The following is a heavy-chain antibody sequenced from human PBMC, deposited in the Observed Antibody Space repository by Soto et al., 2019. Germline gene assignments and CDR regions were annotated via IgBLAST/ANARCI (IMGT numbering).Heavy chain of an antibody. J-gene: IGHJ4*02. CDR1: GGSMSSGDYY. CDR3: ARDAPGAATY. Sequence: QVQLQESGPGLVKPSQTLSLTCAVSGGSMSSGDYYWNWIRQHPEKGLEWIGYINYRGSTFYNPSLKGRVTISVDTSKNQCSLKLTSVTAADTAMYYCARDAPGAATYWGQGTLVTVSS. D-gene: IGHD6-13*01. V-gene: IGHV4-31*11. CDR2: INYRGST.